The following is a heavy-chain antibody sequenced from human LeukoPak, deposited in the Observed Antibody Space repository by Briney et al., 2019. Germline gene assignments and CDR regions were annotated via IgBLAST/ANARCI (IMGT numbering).Heavy chain of an antibody. D-gene: IGHD3-22*01. CDR1: GFTFSSYA. V-gene: IGHV3-23*01. CDR2: ISGSGGTT. Sequence: GGSLRLSCAASGFTFSSYAMSWVRQAPGKGLEWVSAISGSGGTTFYADSVKGRFTISRDNSKNTLYLRMNSLRAEDTAVYYCAKRNGYDSSGYPFDYWGQGTLVTVSS. J-gene: IGHJ4*02. CDR3: AKRNGYDSSGYPFDY.